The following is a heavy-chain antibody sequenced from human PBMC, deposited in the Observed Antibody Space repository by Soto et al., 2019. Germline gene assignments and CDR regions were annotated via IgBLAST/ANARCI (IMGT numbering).Heavy chain of an antibody. CDR2: IYYSGST. CDR3: ARGCGSGYDSSSSWYRVHSPHNYYYYYGMDV. Sequence: QVQLQESGPGLVKPSQTLSLTCTVSGGSISSGGYYWSWIRQHPGKGLEWIGYIYYSGSTYYNPSLKSRVNRAVDTSKNQFSLKLSSVTAADTAVYYCARGCGSGYDSSSSWYRVHSPHNYYYYYGMDVWGQGTTVTVSS. V-gene: IGHV4-31*03. CDR1: GGSISSGGYY. D-gene: IGHD6-13*01. J-gene: IGHJ6*02.